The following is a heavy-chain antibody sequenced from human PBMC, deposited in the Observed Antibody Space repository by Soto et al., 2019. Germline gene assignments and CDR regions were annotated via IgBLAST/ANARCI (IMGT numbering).Heavy chain of an antibody. CDR3: ARDGSGIVVVPAALNWLDP. V-gene: IGHV1-18*01. J-gene: IGHJ5*02. CDR2: ISAYNGNT. Sequence: ASVKVSCKASGYTFTSYGISWVRQAPGQGLEWMGWISAYNGNTDYAQKLQGRVTMTTDTSTSTAYMELRSLRSDDTAVYYCARDGSGIVVVPAALNWLDPRGQGTLVTVSS. D-gene: IGHD2-2*01. CDR1: GYTFTSYG.